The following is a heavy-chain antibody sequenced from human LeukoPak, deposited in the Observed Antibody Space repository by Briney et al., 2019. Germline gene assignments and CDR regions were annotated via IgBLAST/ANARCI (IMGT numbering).Heavy chain of an antibody. CDR1: GGSISSSSYY. CDR3: ARHTYGSILPLDY. D-gene: IGHD6-13*01. J-gene: IGHJ4*02. Sequence: SETLSLTCTVSGGSISSSSYYWGWIRQPPGKGLEWIGRIYTSGSTSYNPSLKSRVTMSVDTSKNQFSLKLTSVTAADMAVYYCARHTYGSILPLDYWGQGTLVTVSS. V-gene: IGHV4-61*05. CDR2: IYTSGST.